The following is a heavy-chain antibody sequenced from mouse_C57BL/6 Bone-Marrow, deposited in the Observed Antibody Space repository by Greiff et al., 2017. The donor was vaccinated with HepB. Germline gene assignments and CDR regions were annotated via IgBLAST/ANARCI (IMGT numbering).Heavy chain of an antibody. V-gene: IGHV3-6*01. Sequence: ESGPGLVKPSQSLSLTCSVTGYSITSGYYWNWIRQFPGNKPEWMGYISYDGSNNYNPSLKNRISITRDTSKNQFFLKLNSVTTEDTATYYCARNYGSSLPYAMDYWGQGTSVTVSS. CDR2: ISYDGSN. CDR1: GYSITSGYY. J-gene: IGHJ4*01. CDR3: ARNYGSSLPYAMDY. D-gene: IGHD1-1*01.